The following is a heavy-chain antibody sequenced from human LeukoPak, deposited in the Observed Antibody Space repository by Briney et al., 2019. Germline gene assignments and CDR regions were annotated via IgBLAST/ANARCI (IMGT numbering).Heavy chain of an antibody. V-gene: IGHV4-59*12. J-gene: IGHJ3*02. CDR1: GVSISSYY. D-gene: IGHD1-26*01. CDR3: ARDGRDRPYAFDI. CDR2: IYHSGST. Sequence: SETLSLTCTVSGVSISSYYWSWIRQPPGKGLEWIGNIYHSGSTNYNASLKSRVTISVDTSKNQFSLKLSSVTAADTAVYYCARDGRDRPYAFDIWGQGTMVTVSS.